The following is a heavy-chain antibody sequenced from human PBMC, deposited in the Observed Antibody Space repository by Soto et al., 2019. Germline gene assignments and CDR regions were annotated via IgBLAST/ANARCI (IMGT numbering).Heavy chain of an antibody. J-gene: IGHJ5*02. V-gene: IGHV2-5*02. D-gene: IGHD4-17*01. CDR1: GFSVSTSGVG. Sequence: QITLKESGPTLVKPTQTLTLTCTFSGFSVSTSGVGVGWIRQPPGKALEWLALIYWDDDERYSPSLKSRLTITKDTSKNQVVLTMTNMDPVDTATYYCAYGDYVGNWFDPWGQGTLVTVSS. CDR3: AYGDYVGNWFDP. CDR2: IYWDDDE.